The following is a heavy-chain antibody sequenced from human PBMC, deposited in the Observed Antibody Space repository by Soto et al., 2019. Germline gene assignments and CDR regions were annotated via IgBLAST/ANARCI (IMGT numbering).Heavy chain of an antibody. Sequence: GGSLRLSCAASGFTFSSYAMSWVRQAPGKGLEWVSAISGSGGSTYYADSVKGRFTISRDNSKNTLYLQMNSLRAEDTAVYYCAKEVVAARPEPGAFDIWGQGTMVTVSS. CDR3: AKEVVAARPEPGAFDI. CDR2: ISGSGGST. D-gene: IGHD6-6*01. V-gene: IGHV3-23*01. J-gene: IGHJ3*02. CDR1: GFTFSSYA.